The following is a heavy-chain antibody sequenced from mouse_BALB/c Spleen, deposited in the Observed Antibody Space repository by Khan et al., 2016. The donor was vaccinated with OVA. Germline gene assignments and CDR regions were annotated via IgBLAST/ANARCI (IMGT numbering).Heavy chain of an antibody. D-gene: IGHD2-3*01. CDR2: ISTYSGNT. J-gene: IGHJ2*01. V-gene: IGHV1S137*01. CDR1: GYTFTDYA. CDR3: ARPAYEGYYDY. Sequence: QVQLKQSGPELVRPGVSVKISCKGSGYTFTDYAMYWVKQSHAKSLEWIGLISTYSGNTNYNQMFKGKATMTVDKSSSTAYMELARLTSEDSAIYYCARPAYEGYYDYWGQGTTLTVSS.